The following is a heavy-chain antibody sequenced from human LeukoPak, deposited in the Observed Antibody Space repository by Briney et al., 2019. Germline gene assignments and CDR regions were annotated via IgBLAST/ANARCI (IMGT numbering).Heavy chain of an antibody. D-gene: IGHD4-23*01. V-gene: IGHV4-59*08. CDR3: AGGGGF. J-gene: IGHJ4*02. CDR1: GGSISGSH. Sequence: SETLSLTCTVSGGSISGSHYSWVRQPPGKGPEWIGCVFCSGTTNYNPSLMSRVTISVDTSKNQFSLKLTSVTAADTAVYYCAGGGGFWGRGTLVTVSS. CDR2: VFCSGTT.